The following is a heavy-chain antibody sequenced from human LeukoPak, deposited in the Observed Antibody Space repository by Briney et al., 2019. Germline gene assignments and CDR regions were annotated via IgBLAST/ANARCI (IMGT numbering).Heavy chain of an antibody. V-gene: IGHV3-66*01. Sequence: GGSLRLPCAASGFTVNTFYMSWVRQAPGKGLEWVSVLYTAGVTYYAASVQGRFTISRDTSKNTLFLQMDDLRADDTATYYCARSGPTVLWSKYFDYWGQGALVTVSS. CDR1: GFTVNTFY. J-gene: IGHJ4*02. CDR2: LYTAGVT. D-gene: IGHD3-10*01. CDR3: ARSGPTVLWSKYFDY.